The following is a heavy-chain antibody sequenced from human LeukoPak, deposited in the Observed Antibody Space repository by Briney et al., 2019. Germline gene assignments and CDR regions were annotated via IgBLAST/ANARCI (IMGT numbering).Heavy chain of an antibody. Sequence: GGSLRLSCAASGFTVSSNFMSWVRQAPGKGLEWVSVIYSGGSTYYADSVKDRFTISRDNSKNTLYLQMNSLRAEDTAVYYCARVNSGSYYYFDYWGQGTLVTVSS. V-gene: IGHV3-66*01. CDR1: GFTVSSNF. J-gene: IGHJ4*02. CDR3: ARVNSGSYYYFDY. D-gene: IGHD1-26*01. CDR2: IYSGGST.